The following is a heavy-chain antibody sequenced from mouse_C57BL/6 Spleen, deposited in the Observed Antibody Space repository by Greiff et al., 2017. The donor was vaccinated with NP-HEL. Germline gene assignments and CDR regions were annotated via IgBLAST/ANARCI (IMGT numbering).Heavy chain of an antibody. V-gene: IGHV1-15*01. Sequence: QVQLQQSGAELVRPGASVTLSCKASGYTFTDYEMHWVKQTPVLGLEWIGAIDPETGGTAYNQKFKGKAILTADKSSSTAYMELRSLTSEDSAVYYCTKTPYYGSSYLHWYFDVWGTGTTVTVSS. CDR2: IDPETGGT. D-gene: IGHD1-1*01. J-gene: IGHJ1*03. CDR1: GYTFTDYE. CDR3: TKTPYYGSSYLHWYFDV.